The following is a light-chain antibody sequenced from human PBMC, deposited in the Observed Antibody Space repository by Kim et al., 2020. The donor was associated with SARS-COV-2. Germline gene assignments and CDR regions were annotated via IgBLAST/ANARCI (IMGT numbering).Light chain of an antibody. V-gene: IGKV3-20*01. Sequence: SPGERSTLSCMASQSVGSRSLAWYQLRPGQDPRILVYATSSRAADIPDRFSGSGSGTDFTFTISRLEPEDFAVYYCQQYAASPPTFGRGTKVDIK. CDR2: ATS. CDR1: QSVGSRS. J-gene: IGKJ1*01. CDR3: QQYAASPPT.